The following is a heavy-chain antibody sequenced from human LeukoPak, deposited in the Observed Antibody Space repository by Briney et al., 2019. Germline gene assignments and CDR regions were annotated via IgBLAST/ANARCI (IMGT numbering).Heavy chain of an antibody. D-gene: IGHD3-16*02. Sequence: GRFLRLSCAASGFTFSSYGMHWVRQAPGKGLEWVAVIWYDGSNKYYADSVKGRFTISRDNSKNTLYLQMNSLRAEDTAVYYCARELITFGGVIAPPGAFDIWGQGTMVTVSS. CDR2: IWYDGSNK. V-gene: IGHV3-33*01. CDR3: ARELITFGGVIAPPGAFDI. J-gene: IGHJ3*02. CDR1: GFTFSSYG.